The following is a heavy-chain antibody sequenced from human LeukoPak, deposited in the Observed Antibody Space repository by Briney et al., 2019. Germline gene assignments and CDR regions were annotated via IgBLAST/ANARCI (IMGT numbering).Heavy chain of an antibody. Sequence: AGGSLRLSCAASGFTVSSNYMSWVRQAPGKGLEWVSVIYSGGSTYYADSVKGRFTISRGNSKNTLYLQMNSLRAEDTAVYYCYSMIVVTIRVINDYWGQGTLVTVSS. V-gene: IGHV3-66*01. CDR1: GFTVSSNY. J-gene: IGHJ4*02. D-gene: IGHD3-22*01. CDR2: IYSGGST. CDR3: YSMIVVTIRVINDY.